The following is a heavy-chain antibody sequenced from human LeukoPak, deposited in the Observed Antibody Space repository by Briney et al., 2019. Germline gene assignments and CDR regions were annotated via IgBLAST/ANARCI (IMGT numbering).Heavy chain of an antibody. CDR3: TTVMTVAGKRHFQY. Sequence: GXXLRLSCVASGFSFSNVWMSWVRQAPGKGLEWVGRIKSETDGWTADYAAPVRGRITMSRDDSNNTLYLQMNSLETGDTAVYYCTTVMTVAGKRHFQYWGQGTLVTVSS. CDR2: IKSETDGWTA. J-gene: IGHJ1*01. V-gene: IGHV3-15*01. D-gene: IGHD6-19*01. CDR1: GFSFSNVW.